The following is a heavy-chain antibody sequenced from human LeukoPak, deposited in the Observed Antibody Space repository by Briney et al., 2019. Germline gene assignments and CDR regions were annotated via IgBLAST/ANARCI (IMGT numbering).Heavy chain of an antibody. CDR1: GVTFSSYY. J-gene: IGHJ1*01. Sequence: GGSLRLSCAASGVTFSSYYLNWVRQAPGKGLEWVSSIYSRGSYIYYADSVKGRFTISGDNAKNSLYLQMNSLRAEDTAVYYCARAEVLLWFGESPGAEYFQHWGQGTLVTVSS. V-gene: IGHV3-21*01. CDR3: ARAEVLLWFGESPGAEYFQH. D-gene: IGHD3-10*01. CDR2: IYSRGSYI.